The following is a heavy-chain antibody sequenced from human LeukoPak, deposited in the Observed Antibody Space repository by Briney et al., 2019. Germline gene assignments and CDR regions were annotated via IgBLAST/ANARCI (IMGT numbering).Heavy chain of an antibody. CDR3: ARDIERERGGYYFDY. V-gene: IGHV1-2*02. D-gene: IGHD3-16*01. CDR1: GYTFTVYY. Sequence: ASVTVSCKASGYTFTVYYMHWVRQAPGQGLEWMGCINPNSGGTNYAQKFQGRVTMTRDTSISTAYMELSRLRSDDTAVYYCARDIERERGGYYFDYWGQGTLVTVSS. CDR2: INPNSGGT. J-gene: IGHJ4*02.